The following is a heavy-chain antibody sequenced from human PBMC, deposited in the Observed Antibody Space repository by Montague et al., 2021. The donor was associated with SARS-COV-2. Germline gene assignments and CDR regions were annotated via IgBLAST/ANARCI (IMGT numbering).Heavy chain of an antibody. J-gene: IGHJ4*02. CDR2: IYSSGNT. D-gene: IGHD5-24*01. V-gene: IGHV4-39*01. CDR3: ARVVAAISGTVDH. Sequence: SETLSLTCSVSGGSISSSSYFWGWIRQPPGKGLEWIGSIYSSGNTYYNPSLKSRVTISVDTSKNQFYLKLSSVTAADTAVYYCARVVAAISGTVDHWGQGTLVTVSS. CDR1: GGSISSSSYF.